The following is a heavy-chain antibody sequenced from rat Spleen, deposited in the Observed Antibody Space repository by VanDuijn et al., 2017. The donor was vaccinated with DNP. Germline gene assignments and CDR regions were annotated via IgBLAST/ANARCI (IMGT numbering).Heavy chain of an antibody. Sequence: EVELVESGGGLVQPGRSLNLSCAASGFTFNNYGMHWIRQAPTRGLEWVASISPSMISTSYRDSVKGRFTGSRDDAKTTLYHQMNSLRSDDTATCFCVKGGLLATGLDYWGQGVMVTVSS. CDR1: GFTFNNYG. CDR3: VKGGLLATGLDY. V-gene: IGHV5-19*01. D-gene: IGHD4-1*01. J-gene: IGHJ2*01. CDR2: ISPSMIST.